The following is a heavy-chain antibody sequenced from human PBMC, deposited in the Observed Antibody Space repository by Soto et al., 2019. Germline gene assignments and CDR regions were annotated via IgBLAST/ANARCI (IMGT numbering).Heavy chain of an antibody. J-gene: IGHJ3*02. CDR3: ARGLVRGAHDAFDI. CDR2: IYYSGST. Sequence: SETLSLTCTVSGGSISSYYWSWIRQPPGKGLEWIGYIYYSGSTNYNPSLKSRVTISVDTSKNQFSLKLSSVTAADTAVYYCARGLVRGAHDAFDIWGQGTMVTVSS. V-gene: IGHV4-59*01. CDR1: GGSISSYY. D-gene: IGHD3-10*01.